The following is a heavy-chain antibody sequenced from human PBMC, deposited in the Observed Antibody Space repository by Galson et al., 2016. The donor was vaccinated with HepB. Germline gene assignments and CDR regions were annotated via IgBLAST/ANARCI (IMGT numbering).Heavy chain of an antibody. CDR1: GFTFSNYA. V-gene: IGHV3-30*03. Sequence: SLRLSCAVSGFTFSNYAIHWIRQPPGKGLEWVAVISNDGSKTDYGDPVKGRVTMTRDTSTSGVDMELSSLRSEDTAVYYCARIFIGTGGRGFDHWGQGALVTVSS. CDR2: ISNDGSKT. CDR3: ARIFIGTGGRGFDH. D-gene: IGHD6-13*01. J-gene: IGHJ4*02.